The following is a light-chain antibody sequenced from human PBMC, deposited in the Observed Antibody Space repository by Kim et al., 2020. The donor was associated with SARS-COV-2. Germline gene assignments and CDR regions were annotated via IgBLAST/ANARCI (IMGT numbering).Light chain of an antibody. CDR2: GAS. V-gene: IGKV3-20*01. CDR1: HSVSSSY. Sequence: SPGDRAFRSCRASHSVSSSYLGWYQQKSGQAPRLLIYGASSRATGIPDRFSGSRSRTDFTLTISRMEPADVAVYYCQQYGRSPLTFGGGTKVDIK. J-gene: IGKJ4*01. CDR3: QQYGRSPLT.